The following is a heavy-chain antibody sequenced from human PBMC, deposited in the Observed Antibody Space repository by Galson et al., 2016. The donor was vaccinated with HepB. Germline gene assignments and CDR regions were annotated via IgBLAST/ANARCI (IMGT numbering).Heavy chain of an antibody. V-gene: IGHV1-2*04. CDR1: GYTFTGYY. Sequence: SVKVSCKASGYTFTGYYMHWVRQAPGQGLEWMGWINPNSGGTNYAQKFQGWVTMTRDTSISTAYMELSRLRSDDTAVYYCARGGRMSEWLPRIYGMDVWGQGTTVTVSS. CDR3: ARGGRMSEWLPRIYGMDV. CDR2: INPNSGGT. D-gene: IGHD5-12*01. J-gene: IGHJ6*02.